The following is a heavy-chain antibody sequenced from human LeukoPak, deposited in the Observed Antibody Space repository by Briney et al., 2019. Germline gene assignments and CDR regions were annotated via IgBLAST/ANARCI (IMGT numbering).Heavy chain of an antibody. D-gene: IGHD2/OR15-2a*01. CDR1: GFTFSNYN. CDR2: ISGSSAYI. Sequence: PGGSLRLSCAASGFTFSNYNMNWVRQAPEKGLEWISSISGSSAYIYYADSVKGRFTTSRDNAKNSLYLQMNSLRADDTAMYYCVRIPNSANFPNWFDPWGQGTLVTVSS. V-gene: IGHV3-21*01. J-gene: IGHJ5*02. CDR3: VRIPNSANFPNWFDP.